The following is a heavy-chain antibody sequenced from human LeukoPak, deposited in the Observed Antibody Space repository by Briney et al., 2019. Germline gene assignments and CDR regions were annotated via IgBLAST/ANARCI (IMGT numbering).Heavy chain of an antibody. CDR2: INHSGST. D-gene: IGHD1-1*01. V-gene: IGHV4-34*01. CDR1: GGSFSGYY. Sequence: PSETLSLTCAVYGGSFSGYYWSWIRQPPGKGLEWIGEINHSGSTNYNPSLKSRVTISVDTSKNQFSLKLSSVTAADTAVYYCARGVWNDAWFDPWGQGTLVTVSS. CDR3: ARGVWNDAWFDP. J-gene: IGHJ5*02.